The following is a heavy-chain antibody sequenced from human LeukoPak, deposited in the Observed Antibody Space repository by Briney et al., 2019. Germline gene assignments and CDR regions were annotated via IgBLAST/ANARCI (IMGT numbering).Heavy chain of an antibody. J-gene: IGHJ4*02. CDR3: ARASTKSPLRFVLLFDH. CDR2: IYTGGTV. D-gene: IGHD3-10*01. Sequence: GGSLRLSCTLSGFNVNRNYMGWVRQAPGKGLEWVSVIYTGGTVHYADSVKGRFIISRDDSKNTLYLQMSHLRAEDTAVYYCARASTKSPLRFVLLFDHWGQGTLVTVSS. V-gene: IGHV3-53*01. CDR1: GFNVNRNY.